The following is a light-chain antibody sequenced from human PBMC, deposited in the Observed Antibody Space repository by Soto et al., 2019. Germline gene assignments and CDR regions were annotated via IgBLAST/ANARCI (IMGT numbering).Light chain of an antibody. CDR2: EVS. Sequence: LTQPASVSGSPGQSITISCTGTSSDVGGYNYVSWYQQHPARAPKLMIYEVSNRPSGVSNRFSGSKSGNTASLTISGLQAEDEADYYCSSYTISSTRYVFGTGTKVTVL. J-gene: IGLJ1*01. CDR1: SSDVGGYNY. CDR3: SSYTISSTRYV. V-gene: IGLV2-14*01.